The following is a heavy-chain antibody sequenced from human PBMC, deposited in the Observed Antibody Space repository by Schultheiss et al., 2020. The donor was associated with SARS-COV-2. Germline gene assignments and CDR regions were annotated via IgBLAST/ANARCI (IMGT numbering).Heavy chain of an antibody. CDR2: INHSGST. Sequence: SETLSLTCAVSGYSISSGYYWGWIRQPPGKGLEWIGEINHSGSTNYNPSLKSRVTISVDTSKNQFSLKLSSVTAADTAVYYCARDGTVTANDAFDIWGQGTTVTVSS. CDR1: GYSISSGYY. CDR3: ARDGTVTANDAFDI. D-gene: IGHD4-11*01. V-gene: IGHV4-38-2*02. J-gene: IGHJ3*02.